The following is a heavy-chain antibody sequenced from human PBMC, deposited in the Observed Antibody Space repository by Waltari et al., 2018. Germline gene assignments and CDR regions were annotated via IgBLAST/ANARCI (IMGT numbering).Heavy chain of an antibody. CDR3: TRRKENADTYPFDY. CDR2: IRARANNYAT. D-gene: IGHD2-8*01. CDR1: GFSFSGSA. V-gene: IGHV3-73*02. Sequence: DVQLVESGGGLVQPGGSLKLSCAASGFSFSGSAMHWVRQASGRGGEGDGHIRARANNYATLEAASLKGRVTNTRDDSKNTAYLEMNNLKTDDTAVYFGTRRKENADTYPFDYWGQGTPVTVSS. J-gene: IGHJ4*02.